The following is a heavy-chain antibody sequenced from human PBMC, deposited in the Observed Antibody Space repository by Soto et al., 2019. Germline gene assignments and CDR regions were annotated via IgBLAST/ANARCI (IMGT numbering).Heavy chain of an antibody. CDR3: AKEPYYDFWSGYTYYFDY. V-gene: IGHV3-23*01. CDR1: GFTFSTYA. CDR2: ISGSGGGT. Sequence: EVQLLESGGGLVQPGGSLRVSCAASGFTFSTYAMSWVRQAPGKGLEWVSAISGSGGGTFYADSVKGRFTISRDNCKNTLYLQMNSLRADDTAVYYCAKEPYYDFWSGYTYYFDYWGQGTLVTVSS. J-gene: IGHJ4*02. D-gene: IGHD3-3*01.